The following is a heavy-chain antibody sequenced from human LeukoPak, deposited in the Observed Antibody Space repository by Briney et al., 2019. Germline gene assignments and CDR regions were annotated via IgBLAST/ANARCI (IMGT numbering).Heavy chain of an antibody. CDR1: GGSFSGYY. CDR3: ARTNGVGYCSSTSCYTVRNYYYYYMDV. Sequence: SETLSLTCAVYGGSFSGYYWSWIRQPPGKGLEWIGEINHSGSTNYNPSLKSRVTISVDTSKNQFSLKRSSVTAADTAVYYCARTNGVGYCSSTSCYTVRNYYYYYMDVWGKGTTVTVSS. V-gene: IGHV4-34*01. J-gene: IGHJ6*03. D-gene: IGHD2-2*02. CDR2: INHSGST.